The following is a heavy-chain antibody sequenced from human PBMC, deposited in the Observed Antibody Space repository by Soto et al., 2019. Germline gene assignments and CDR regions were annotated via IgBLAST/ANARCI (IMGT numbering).Heavy chain of an antibody. CDR1: GYTFTDYA. CDR3: AREGAHYTPLDH. J-gene: IGHJ4*02. D-gene: IGHD2-15*01. Sequence: ASVKVSCKASGYTFTDYAIHWVRQAPGQGLEWMGWINVGNGNTGYSRRFQGRVTNARDMSASTAYIEVTSLTSEDTAIYYCAREGAHYTPLDHWGQGTLVTVSS. V-gene: IGHV1-3*01. CDR2: INVGNGNT.